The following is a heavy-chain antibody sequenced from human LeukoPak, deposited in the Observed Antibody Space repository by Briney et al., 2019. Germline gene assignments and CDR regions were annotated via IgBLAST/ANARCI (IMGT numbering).Heavy chain of an antibody. CDR3: ARELRFLEWPTHWFDP. D-gene: IGHD3-3*01. V-gene: IGHV4-61*02. CDR2: IYTSGST. Sequence: SETLSLTCTVSGGSISSGSYYWSWLRQPAGTGLEWIGRIYTSGSTNYNPSLKSRVTISVDTSKNQFSLKLSSVTAADTAVYYCARELRFLEWPTHWFDPWGQGTLVTVSS. CDR1: GGSISSGSYY. J-gene: IGHJ5*02.